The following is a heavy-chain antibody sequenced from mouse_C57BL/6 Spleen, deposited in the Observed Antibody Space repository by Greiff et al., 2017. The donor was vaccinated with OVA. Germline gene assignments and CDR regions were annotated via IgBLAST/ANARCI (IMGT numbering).Heavy chain of an antibody. V-gene: IGHV1-80*01. CDR2: IYPGDGDT. D-gene: IGHD1-1*01. J-gene: IGHJ3*01. CDR3: AREDYGSSYRFAY. Sequence: VQLQQSGAELVKPGASVKISCKASGYAFSSSWMNWVKQRPGKGLEWIGQIYPGDGDTNYNGKFKGKATLTADKSSSTAYMQLSSLTSEDSAVYFCAREDYGSSYRFAYWGQGTLVTVSA. CDR1: GYAFSSSW.